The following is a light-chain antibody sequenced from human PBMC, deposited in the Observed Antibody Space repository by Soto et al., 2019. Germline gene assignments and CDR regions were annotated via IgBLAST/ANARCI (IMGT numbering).Light chain of an antibody. V-gene: IGKV3-15*01. CDR1: QSVTTN. Sequence: EVVMTQSPATLSVSPGERATLSCRASQSVTTNMAWYQQKPGQAPRLLIYGASTRATGIPARFSGSGSGTDFTLTISSLQSEDFAVYYCQQRSNWPITFGQGTRLEIK. CDR2: GAS. J-gene: IGKJ5*01. CDR3: QQRSNWPIT.